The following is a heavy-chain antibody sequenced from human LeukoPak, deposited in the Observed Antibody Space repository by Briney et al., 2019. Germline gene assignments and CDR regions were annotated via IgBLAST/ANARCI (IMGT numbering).Heavy chain of an antibody. J-gene: IGHJ4*02. Sequence: GGSLRLSCAASGFTFSSYAMHWVRQAPGKGLEYVSAISSNGGSTYYANSVKGRFTISRDNSKNTLYLQMGSLRAEDMAVYYCARGRSHCYDSSGYSPDWGQGTLVTVSS. CDR3: ARGRSHCYDSSGYSPD. D-gene: IGHD3-22*01. CDR1: GFTFSSYA. CDR2: ISSNGGST. V-gene: IGHV3-64*01.